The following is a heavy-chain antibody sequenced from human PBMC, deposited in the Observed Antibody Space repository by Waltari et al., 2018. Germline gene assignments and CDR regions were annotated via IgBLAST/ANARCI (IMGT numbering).Heavy chain of an antibody. CDR3: ARKRFGEPGTYFDY. D-gene: IGHD3-10*01. V-gene: IGHV4-39*01. CDR2: IYYRGNT. J-gene: IGHJ4*02. CDR1: SGSIRSSSYS. Sequence: QLQLQESGPGLVRPSETLSLTSTVASGSIRSSSYSRAWIRQPPGKGLEWIGTIYYRGNTYYNPSLKSRITISVDTSKNQFSLQLSSVTAADTAVYYCARKRFGEPGTYFDYWGQGTLVSVSS.